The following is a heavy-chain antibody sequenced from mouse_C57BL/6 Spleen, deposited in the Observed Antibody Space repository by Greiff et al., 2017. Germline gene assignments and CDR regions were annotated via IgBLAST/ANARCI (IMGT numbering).Heavy chain of an antibody. Sequence: EVQLQQSGPELVKPGASVKISCKASGYTFTDYYMNWVKQSHGKSLEWIGDINPNNGGTSYNQKFKGKATLTVDKSSSTAYMELRSLTSEDSAVYYCARRTMITTVYFDYWGQGTTLTVSS. D-gene: IGHD2-4*01. J-gene: IGHJ2*01. CDR2: INPNNGGT. CDR1: GYTFTDYY. V-gene: IGHV1-26*01. CDR3: ARRTMITTVYFDY.